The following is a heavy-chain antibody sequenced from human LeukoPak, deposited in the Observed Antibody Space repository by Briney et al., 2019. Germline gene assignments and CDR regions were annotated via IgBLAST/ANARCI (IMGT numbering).Heavy chain of an antibody. CDR1: GFTFSSYS. J-gene: IGHJ5*02. CDR3: ARAGIVVVHYEDWEWFDP. D-gene: IGHD2-2*01. V-gene: IGHV3-21*04. Sequence: PGGSLRLSCAASGFTFSSYSMNWVRQAPGKGLEWVSSISSSSSYIYYADSVKGRFTISRDNAKNSLYLQMNSLRAEDTAVYYCARAGIVVVHYEDWEWFDPWGQGTLVTVSS. CDR2: ISSSSSYI.